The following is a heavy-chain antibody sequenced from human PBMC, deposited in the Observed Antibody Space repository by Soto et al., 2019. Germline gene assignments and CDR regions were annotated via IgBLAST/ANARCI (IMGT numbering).Heavy chain of an antibody. J-gene: IGHJ5*02. CDR3: ARHFWDYDFWSGYSPGWFDP. CDR1: GYSFTSYW. D-gene: IGHD3-3*01. Sequence: GESLKISCKGSGYSFTSYWISWVRQMPGKGLEWMGRIDPSDSYTNYSPSFQGHVTISADKSISTAYLQWSSLKASDTAMYYCARHFWDYDFWSGYSPGWFDPWGQGTLVTVSS. CDR2: IDPSDSYT. V-gene: IGHV5-10-1*01.